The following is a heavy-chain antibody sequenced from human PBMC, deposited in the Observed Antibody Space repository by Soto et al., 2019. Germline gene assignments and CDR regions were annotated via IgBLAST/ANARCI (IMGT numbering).Heavy chain of an antibody. CDR3: ERHLSVDYFDY. J-gene: IGHJ4*02. D-gene: IGHD3-16*01. CDR1: GDSITSNSYF. CDR2: IYYSGTT. Sequence: SETLSLTCTVSGDSITSNSYFWAWIRQPPGKGLQWIGSIYYSGTTYYNPSLKSRVTISVARSKNQFSLKLSSVTAADTAVYYGERHLSVDYFDYWGQGALVTVSS. V-gene: IGHV4-39*01.